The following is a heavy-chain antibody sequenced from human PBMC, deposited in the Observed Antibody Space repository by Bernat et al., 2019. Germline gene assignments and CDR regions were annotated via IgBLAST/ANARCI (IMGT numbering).Heavy chain of an antibody. V-gene: IGHV4-59*01. CDR1: GGSISSYY. CDR2: IDYSGST. D-gene: IGHD6-19*01. Sequence: QVQLQESGPGLVKPSETLSLTCTVSGGSISSYYWRWLRQPPGKGLEWIGYIDYSGSTNYNPSLKSRVTISVDTSKNQFSLKLSSVTAADTAVYYCAGTIAVAADYYYGMDVWGQGTTVTVSS. J-gene: IGHJ6*02. CDR3: AGTIAVAADYYYGMDV.